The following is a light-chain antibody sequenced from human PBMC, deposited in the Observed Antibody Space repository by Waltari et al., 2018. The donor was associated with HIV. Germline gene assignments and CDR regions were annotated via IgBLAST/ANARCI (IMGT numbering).Light chain of an antibody. Sequence: QSVLTQPPSASGTPGQRVTISCSGSSSTIGSNTVNWYQQLPGTAPKLLIYSNNQRPSGVPDRFSGSKSGTSASLAISGLQSEDEADYYCVAWDDSLNGPVFGGGTKLTVL. J-gene: IGLJ2*01. CDR3: VAWDDSLNGPV. CDR2: SNN. CDR1: SSTIGSNT. V-gene: IGLV1-44*01.